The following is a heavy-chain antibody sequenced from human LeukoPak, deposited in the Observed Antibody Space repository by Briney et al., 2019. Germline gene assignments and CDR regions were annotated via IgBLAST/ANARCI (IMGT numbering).Heavy chain of an antibody. CDR1: GFTFSSYA. CDR3: AKDQSRVYYDSSGYYGL. J-gene: IGHJ4*02. V-gene: IGHV3-23*01. CDR2: ISGSGGST. D-gene: IGHD3-22*01. Sequence: PGGSLRLSCAASGFTFSSYAMSWVRQAPGKGLEWVSAISGSGGSTYYADSVKGRFTISRDNSKNTLYLQMNSLRAEDTAVYYCAKDQSRVYYDSSGYYGLWGQGTLVTVSS.